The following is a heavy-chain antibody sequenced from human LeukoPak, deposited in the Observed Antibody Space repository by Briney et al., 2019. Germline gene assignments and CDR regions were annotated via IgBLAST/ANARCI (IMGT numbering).Heavy chain of an antibody. Sequence: PSETLSLTCTVSGGSISTYYWNWIRQPPGKGLEWIGYIYYSGATNYNPSLKSRVTISVDTSKNQFSLRLSSVTAADTAVYYCARGVYIAAAQYGFWGQGTLVTVSS. V-gene: IGHV4-59*01. J-gene: IGHJ4*02. CDR1: GGSISTYY. CDR3: ARGVYIAAAQYGF. D-gene: IGHD6-13*01. CDR2: IYYSGAT.